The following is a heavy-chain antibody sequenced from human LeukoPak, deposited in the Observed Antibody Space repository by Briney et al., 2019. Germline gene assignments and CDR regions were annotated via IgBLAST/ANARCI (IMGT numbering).Heavy chain of an antibody. Sequence: SQTLSLTCAISGDSVSSNSAAWNWIRQSPSRGLEWLGRTYYRSKWSTDYAVSLKSRLTISPDTSNNQFSLQLNSVTPEDTAVYYRARDPGAFDIWGPGTMVTVSS. J-gene: IGHJ3*02. CDR3: ARDPGAFDI. V-gene: IGHV6-1*01. CDR2: TYYRSKWST. CDR1: GDSVSSNSAA.